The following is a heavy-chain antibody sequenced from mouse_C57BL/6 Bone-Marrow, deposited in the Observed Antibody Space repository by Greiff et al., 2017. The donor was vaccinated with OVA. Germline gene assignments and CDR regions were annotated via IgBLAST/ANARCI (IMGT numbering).Heavy chain of an antibody. D-gene: IGHD1-1*01. CDR1: GYTFTSYG. J-gene: IGHJ2*01. Sequence: VKLVESGAELARPGASVKLSCKASGYTFTSYGLSWVKQRTGQGLEWIGEIYPRSGNTYYNEKFKGKATLTADKSSSTAHMELRSLTSEDSAVYFCYYGSSDVGFYWGQGTTLTVSS. CDR3: YYGSSDVGFY. CDR2: IYPRSGNT. V-gene: IGHV1-81*01.